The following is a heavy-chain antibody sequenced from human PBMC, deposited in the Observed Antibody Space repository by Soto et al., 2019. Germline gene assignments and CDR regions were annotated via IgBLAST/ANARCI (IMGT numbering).Heavy chain of an antibody. V-gene: IGHV4-59*01. J-gene: IGHJ6*03. Sequence: QVQLQESGPGLVKPSETLSLTCTVSGGSISSYYWSWIRQPPGKGLEWIGYIYYSGSTNYNPSLTSRVTIAVDTSKNQFSLKLSSVTAADTAVYYCARAPYYDILTGSLSYYYYMDVWGKGTTVTVSS. CDR2: IYYSGST. D-gene: IGHD3-9*01. CDR1: GGSISSYY. CDR3: ARAPYYDILTGSLSYYYYMDV.